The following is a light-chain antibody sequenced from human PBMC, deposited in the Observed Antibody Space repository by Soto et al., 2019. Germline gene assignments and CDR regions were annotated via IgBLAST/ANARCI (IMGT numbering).Light chain of an antibody. J-gene: IGKJ1*01. V-gene: IGKV1-5*01. CDR3: LQYSSHSWT. Sequence: DIQMTQSPSTLSPPVEDRFTITSRASRSISDWLAWYQQKPGKAPKLLIFDASSLKSGVPSRFSGSGSGTEFTLTISGLQPDDVATYYCLQYSSHSWTFGQGTKV. CDR2: DAS. CDR1: RSISDW.